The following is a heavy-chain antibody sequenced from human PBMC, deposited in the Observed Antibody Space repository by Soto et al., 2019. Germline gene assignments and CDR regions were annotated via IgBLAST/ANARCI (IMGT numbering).Heavy chain of an antibody. Sequence: EVQLVESGGGLVKPGGSLRLSCAASGFTFSIYTMNWVRQAPGKGLEWVSSIRSSSSYIYYSDSVKGRFTISRDNAKNSLYLQMNSLRAEDTAVYYCARDRYGDYDCDYWGQGTLVTVSS. CDR2: IRSSSSYI. D-gene: IGHD4-17*01. CDR3: ARDRYGDYDCDY. J-gene: IGHJ4*02. CDR1: GFTFSIYT. V-gene: IGHV3-21*01.